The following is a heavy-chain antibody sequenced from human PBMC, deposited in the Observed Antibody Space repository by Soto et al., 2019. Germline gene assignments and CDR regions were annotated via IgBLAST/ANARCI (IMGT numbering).Heavy chain of an antibody. Sequence: EEQLLESGGGLVEPGGSLRLSCVASGFKFRSYGMAWVRQAPGKGLEWVSDINESGGTTNYADSVRGRFAISRDNPRNTLDLLMNSLRPEDTAVYYCVKDRATIFGVIWKYGMDVWGQGTTVYVSS. V-gene: IGHV3-23*01. J-gene: IGHJ6*02. CDR1: GFKFRSYG. D-gene: IGHD3-3*01. CDR3: VKDRATIFGVIWKYGMDV. CDR2: INESGGTT.